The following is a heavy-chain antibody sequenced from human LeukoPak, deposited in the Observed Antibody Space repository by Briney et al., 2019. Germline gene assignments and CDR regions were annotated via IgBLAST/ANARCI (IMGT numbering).Heavy chain of an antibody. CDR1: GLTFSNYA. J-gene: IGHJ4*02. D-gene: IGHD2-2*01. CDR2: ISGSGDET. Sequence: GGSLRLSCAASGLTFSNYAMSWVRQAPGKGLEWVSKISGSGDETYYADSVKGRLTISRDNSKSTLYLQMNSLRAEDTAVYYCATLFGERGYCSTTSCFDSDYWGQGTLVTVSS. CDR3: ATLFGERGYCSTTSCFDSDY. V-gene: IGHV3-23*01.